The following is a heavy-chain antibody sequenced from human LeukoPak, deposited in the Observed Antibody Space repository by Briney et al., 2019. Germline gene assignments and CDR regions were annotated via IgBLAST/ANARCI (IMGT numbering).Heavy chain of an antibody. CDR2: ISGSGGST. CDR1: GFTFSSYA. D-gene: IGHD3-3*01. V-gene: IGHV3-23*01. J-gene: IGHJ4*02. Sequence: GGSLRLSCAASGFTFSSYAMSWVRQAPGKGLEWASAISGSGGSTYYADSVKGRFTISRDNSKNTLYLQMNSLRAEDTAVYYCAKASNPYYDLWSGNYYFDYWGQGTLVTVSS. CDR3: AKASNPYYDLWSGNYYFDY.